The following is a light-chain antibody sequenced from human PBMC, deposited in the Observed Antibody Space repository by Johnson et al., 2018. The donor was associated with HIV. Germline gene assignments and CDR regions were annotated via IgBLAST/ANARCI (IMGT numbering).Light chain of an antibody. Sequence: QSVLTQPPSVSAAPGQKVTISCSGSSSNIGNNYVSWYQQLPGTAPKLVIYDNYKRPSGIPDRFSGSKSGTSATLDITGLQTGDEADYYCGTWDSSLSVYVFATGTKVTVL. J-gene: IGLJ1*01. CDR2: DNY. V-gene: IGLV1-51*01. CDR1: SSNIGNNY. CDR3: GTWDSSLSVYV.